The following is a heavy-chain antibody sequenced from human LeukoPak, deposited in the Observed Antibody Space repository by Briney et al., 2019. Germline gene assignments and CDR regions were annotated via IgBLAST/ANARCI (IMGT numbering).Heavy chain of an antibody. J-gene: IGHJ4*02. D-gene: IGHD3-10*01. CDR2: INSDGSTT. CDR3: ARGGAPMAYY. V-gene: IGHV3-74*01. Sequence: GGSLRLSCSASGFTFSSNWMHWVRQAPGKGLVWVSLINSDGSTTSYEASVRRRFTISRDNAKTTQYLQMNSLRAEDTAEYYSARGGAPMAYYGGQGTLVTVPS. CDR1: GFTFSSNW.